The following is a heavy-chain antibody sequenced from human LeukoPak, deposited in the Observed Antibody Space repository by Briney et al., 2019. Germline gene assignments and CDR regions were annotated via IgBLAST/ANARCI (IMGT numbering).Heavy chain of an antibody. CDR1: GYSTSDGFY. V-gene: IGHV4-38-2*02. Sequence: KPSETLSLTCTVAGYSTSDGFYWGWIRQPPGKGLEFIATIYHDGTSHYNPSLESRATISVDTSKNQFSLKLTSVTAADTAVYYCARDVSWDESFQRWGQGTLVTVSS. CDR2: IYHDGTS. D-gene: IGHD1-26*01. CDR3: ARDVSWDESFQR. J-gene: IGHJ1*01.